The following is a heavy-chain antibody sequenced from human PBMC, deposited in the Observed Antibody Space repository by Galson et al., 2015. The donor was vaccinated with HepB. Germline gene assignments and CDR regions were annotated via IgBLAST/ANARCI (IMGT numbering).Heavy chain of an antibody. J-gene: IGHJ6*02. CDR2: VSGYDGSA. CDR1: GYDFNKYG. CDR3: ARDPRLELQLNNYYSYGMDV. Sequence: SVKVSCKASGYDFNKYGLSWVRQAPGQGLEWMGWVSGYDGSANSSPKFQGRVTMTTQTSTGTAYMEMMSRRSDDTAVYYCARDPRLELQLNNYYSYGMDVWGQGPAVRVS. D-gene: IGHD1-7*01. V-gene: IGHV1-18*01.